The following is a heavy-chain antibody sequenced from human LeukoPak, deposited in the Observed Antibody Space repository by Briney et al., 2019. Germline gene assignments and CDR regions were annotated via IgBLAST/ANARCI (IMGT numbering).Heavy chain of an antibody. D-gene: IGHD4/OR15-4a*01. CDR2: IDPGDSGS. Sequence: EGSLRLSCAASGFTFSRYWMHWVRQAPGEGLVWVSRIDPGDSGSSYADSVKGRFTISRDNAKNTLWLQMNSLRADDTAVYYCAGVRAGANRAFDVWGQGTVVAVSS. J-gene: IGHJ3*01. V-gene: IGHV3-74*01. CDR3: AGVRAGANRAFDV. CDR1: GFTFSRYW.